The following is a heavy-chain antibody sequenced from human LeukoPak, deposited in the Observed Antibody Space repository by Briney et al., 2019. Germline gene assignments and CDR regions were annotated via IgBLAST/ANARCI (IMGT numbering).Heavy chain of an antibody. J-gene: IGHJ4*02. V-gene: IGHV1-8*01. CDR3: ARGSDPDSSGWYYFDY. CDR1: GYTFTSYD. D-gene: IGHD6-19*01. CDR2: MNPNSGNT. Sequence: RASVKVSCKASGYTFTSYDINWVRQATGQGLEWMGWMNPNSGNTGYAQKFQGRVTMTRNTSISTAYMELSSLRSEDTAVYYCARGSDPDSSGWYYFDYWGQGTLVTVSS.